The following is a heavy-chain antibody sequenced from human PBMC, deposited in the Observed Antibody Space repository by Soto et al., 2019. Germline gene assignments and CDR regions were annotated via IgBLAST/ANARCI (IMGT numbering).Heavy chain of an antibody. Sequence: QVQLVQSGAEVRKPGSSVKVSCKASRDTFNDYATTWVRQAPGQGLEWMGGIIPVLGTTKYAQKFQGRVTMTAGESTSTAYMELNSLTSEDRAVYYCAAGGSNGYIRWGQGTQVSVAS. D-gene: IGHD2-2*02. CDR1: RDTFNDYA. V-gene: IGHV1-69*01. CDR3: AAGGSNGYIR. J-gene: IGHJ4*02. CDR2: IIPVLGTT.